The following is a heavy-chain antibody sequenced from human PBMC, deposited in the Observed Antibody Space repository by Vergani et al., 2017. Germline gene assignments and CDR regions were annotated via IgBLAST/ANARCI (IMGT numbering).Heavy chain of an antibody. D-gene: IGHD1-26*01. V-gene: IGHV3-33*01. CDR3: ARDERVGAPSTNIGY. CDR2: IWYDGSNK. J-gene: IGHJ4*02. Sequence: QVQLVESGGGVVQPGRSLRLSCAASGFTFSSYGMHWVRQAPGKGLEWVAVIWYDGSNKYYADSVKGRFTISRDNSKNTLYLQMNSLRAEDTAVYYCARDERVGAPSTNIGYWGQGTLVTVSS. CDR1: GFTFSSYG.